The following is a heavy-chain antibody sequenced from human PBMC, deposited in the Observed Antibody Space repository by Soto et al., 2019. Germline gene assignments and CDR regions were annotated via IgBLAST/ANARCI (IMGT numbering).Heavy chain of an antibody. V-gene: IGHV3-23*01. D-gene: IGHD6-19*01. J-gene: IGHJ4*02. CDR3: AKVLGGSSGWKNYYFDY. Sequence: GGSLRLSCAASGFTFSSYAMSWVRQAPGKGLEWVSAISGSGGSTYYADSVKGRFTISRDNYKNTLYLQMNSRRAEDTAVYYCAKVLGGSSGWKNYYFDYWGQGTLVTVS. CDR2: ISGSGGST. CDR1: GFTFSSYA.